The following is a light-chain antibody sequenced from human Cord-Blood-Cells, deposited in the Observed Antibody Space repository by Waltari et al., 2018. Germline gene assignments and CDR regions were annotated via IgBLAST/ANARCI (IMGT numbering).Light chain of an antibody. CDR1: SSDVGSYNL. J-gene: IGLJ2*01. V-gene: IGLV2-23*01. CDR2: EGS. Sequence: QSALTQPASVSGSPGQSITISCTGTSSDVGSYNLVSWYQQHPGKAPKLMIYEGSKRPSGVPNRFSGSKSGNTASLTISGLQAEDEADYYCCSYAGSSTLVFGAGTKLTVL. CDR3: CSYAGSSTLV.